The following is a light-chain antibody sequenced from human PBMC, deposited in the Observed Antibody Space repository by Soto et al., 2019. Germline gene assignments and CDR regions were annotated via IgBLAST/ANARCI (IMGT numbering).Light chain of an antibody. Sequence: DIQMTQSPSSLSASVGDRVTISCRASQGIANYLAWYQQKPGKVPELLIYAASTLHSGVPSRFIGSGSGTDFTITKSSRQPEGVVSYYCQKYSSAPWTFGQATKSEFK. J-gene: IGKJ1*01. CDR3: QKYSSAPWT. CDR2: AAS. V-gene: IGKV1-27*01. CDR1: QGIANY.